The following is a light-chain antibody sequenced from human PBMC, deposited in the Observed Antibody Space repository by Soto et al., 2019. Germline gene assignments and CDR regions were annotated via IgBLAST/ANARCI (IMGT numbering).Light chain of an antibody. J-gene: IGKJ1*01. Sequence: DVQMTQSPSSVSASVGDRITITCRASQSISRYLNWYQLKPGKAPKLLINAASSLERGVPSRFSGGGSGTDFTLTISSLQPDDFATYYCQQYNSYRTFGQRTKVDIK. CDR1: QSISRY. V-gene: IGKV1-5*01. CDR2: AAS. CDR3: QQYNSYRT.